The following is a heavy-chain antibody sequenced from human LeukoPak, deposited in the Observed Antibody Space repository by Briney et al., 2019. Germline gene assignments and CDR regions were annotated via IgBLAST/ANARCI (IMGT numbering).Heavy chain of an antibody. D-gene: IGHD6-19*01. CDR1: GYTFTGYY. J-gene: IGHJ4*02. V-gene: IGHV1-2*02. CDR3: ARVVDSGWYIWRDY. CDR2: INPNSGGT. Sequence: ASVKVSCKASGYTFTGYYMHWVRQAPGQGLEWMGWINPNSGGTNYAQKFQGRVTMTRDTSISTAYMELSRLRSDDTAVYYCARVVDSGWYIWRDYWGQGTLVTVSS.